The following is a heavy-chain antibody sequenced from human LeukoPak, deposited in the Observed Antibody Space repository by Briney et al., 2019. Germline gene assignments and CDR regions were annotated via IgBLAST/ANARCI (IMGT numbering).Heavy chain of an antibody. D-gene: IGHD5-18*01. CDR1: GGSISSYY. J-gene: IGHJ4*02. Sequence: SETLSLTCTVSGGSISSYYWTWIRQPPEKGLEWIGYIYYSGSTNYNPSLKSRVTISVDTSKNQFSLKLSSVAAADTAVYYCARGYTYGSWGGYFDYWGQGTLVTVSS. CDR2: IYYSGST. CDR3: ARGYTYGSWGGYFDY. V-gene: IGHV4-59*01.